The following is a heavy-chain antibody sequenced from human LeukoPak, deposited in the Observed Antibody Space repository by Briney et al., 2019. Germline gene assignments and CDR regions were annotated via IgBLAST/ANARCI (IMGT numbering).Heavy chain of an antibody. Sequence: PSQTRALTCAVAGGSISNGNYCWSWIRQPPGKGLEWIGYIYHSGNTYYNPSLESRVTISVDRSKNQFSLKLTSVTAADTAVYYCASETTAGYFDYWGQGTLVTVSS. CDR2: IYHSGNT. CDR3: ASETTAGYFDY. J-gene: IGHJ4*02. CDR1: GGSISNGNYC. V-gene: IGHV4-30-2*01. D-gene: IGHD4-17*01.